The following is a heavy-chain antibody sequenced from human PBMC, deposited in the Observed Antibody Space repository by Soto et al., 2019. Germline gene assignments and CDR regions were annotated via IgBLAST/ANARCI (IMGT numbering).Heavy chain of an antibody. V-gene: IGHV2-5*01. J-gene: IGHJ3*01. CDR1: GFSFSTSGVG. Sequence: GSGPTLVNPTQTLTLTCSFSGFSFSTSGVGVGWVRQPPGKALEWLALIYWSGDEHYRPSLKSRLTITKDTSKNQVVLIMTSMDPVDTATYYCARGLATLPVFAFDVWGQGTTVTVSS. CDR2: IYWSGDE. CDR3: ARGLATLPVFAFDV. D-gene: IGHD6-6*01.